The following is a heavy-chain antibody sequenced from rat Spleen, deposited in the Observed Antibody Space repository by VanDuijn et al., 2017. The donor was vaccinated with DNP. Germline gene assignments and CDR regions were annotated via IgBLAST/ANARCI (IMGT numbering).Heavy chain of an antibody. V-gene: IGHV3-3*01. D-gene: IGHD1-2*01. J-gene: IGHJ2*01. CDR3: ARSVYYYSSYIPFDH. CDR2: INGAGST. Sequence: EVLLQESGPGLVKPSQSLSLTCSVTFYSIPSSNKWNWIRKLLENKLEWMGHINGAGSTNYNLSLKSRISMTRDTSKNQFFLQLNSVITEDTATYYCARSVYYYSSYIPFDHWGQGVMVTVSS. CDR1: FYSIPSSNK.